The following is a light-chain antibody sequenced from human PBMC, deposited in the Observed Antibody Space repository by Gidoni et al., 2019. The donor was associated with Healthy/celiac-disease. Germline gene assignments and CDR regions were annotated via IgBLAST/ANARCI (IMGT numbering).Light chain of an antibody. CDR1: KLGDKY. CDR2: QDS. Sequence: SYELTQLPSVSVSPGQTASITCSGDKLGDKYACWYQQKPGQSPVLVIYQDSKRPSGIPERFSGSNSGNTATLTISGTQAMDEADYYCQAWDSSTPLYVFGTGTKVTVL. V-gene: IGLV3-1*01. CDR3: QAWDSSTPLYV. J-gene: IGLJ1*01.